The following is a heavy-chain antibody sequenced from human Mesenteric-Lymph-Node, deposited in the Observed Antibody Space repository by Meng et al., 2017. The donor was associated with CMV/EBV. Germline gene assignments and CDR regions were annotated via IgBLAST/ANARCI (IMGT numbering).Heavy chain of an antibody. J-gene: IGHJ3*02. CDR2: IYSGGST. D-gene: IGHD3-3*01. V-gene: IGHV3-53*01. Sequence: GESLKISCAASGFTVSSNYMSWVRQAPGKGLEWVSVIYSGGSTYYGDSVKGRFTISRDNAKNTLYLQMNSLRAEDTAVYYCARAKRVDPSDFWSGYDAFDIWGQGTMVTVSS. CDR1: GFTVSSNY. CDR3: ARAKRVDPSDFWSGYDAFDI.